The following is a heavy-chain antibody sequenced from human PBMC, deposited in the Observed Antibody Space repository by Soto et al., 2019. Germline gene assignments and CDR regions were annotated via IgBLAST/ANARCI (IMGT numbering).Heavy chain of an antibody. V-gene: IGHV3-21*01. D-gene: IGHD6-6*01. CDR3: ARDQRSSSGFDX. CDR1: GFTFSSYS. CDR2: ISSSSSYI. Sequence: PGGSLRLSCAASGFTFSSYSMNWVRQAPGKGLEWVSSISSSSSYIYYADSVKGRFTISRDNAKNSLYLQMNSLRAEDTAVYYCARDQRSSSGFDXWGQGTLVTVSS. J-gene: IGHJ4*02.